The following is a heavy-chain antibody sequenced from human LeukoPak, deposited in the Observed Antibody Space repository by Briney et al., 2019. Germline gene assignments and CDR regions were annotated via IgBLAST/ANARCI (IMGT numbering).Heavy chain of an antibody. CDR1: GFTFSSHS. V-gene: IGHV3-48*01. Sequence: GGSLRLSCVASGFTFSSHSMSWVRQAPGKGLEWVSYFSGTSNTIYYADSVKGRFTISRDNAKNSLYLQMNSLRAEDTAVYYCARDESNYYGAGMDVDVWGQGTMVTVSS. D-gene: IGHD3-10*01. CDR3: ARDESNYYGAGMDVDV. CDR2: FSGTSNTI. J-gene: IGHJ3*01.